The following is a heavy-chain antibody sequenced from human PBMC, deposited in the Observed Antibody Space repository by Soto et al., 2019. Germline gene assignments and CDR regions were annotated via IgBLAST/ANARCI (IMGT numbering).Heavy chain of an antibody. V-gene: IGHV3-30*18. Sequence: GGSLRLSCAASGFTFSSYGMHWVRQAPGKGLEWVAVISYDGSNKYYADSVKGRFTISRDNSKNTLYLQMNSLRAEDTAVYYCAKALRYFDWLRAEYYYYYYMDVWGKGTTVTVSS. J-gene: IGHJ6*03. CDR1: GFTFSSYG. CDR3: AKALRYFDWLRAEYYYYYYMDV. D-gene: IGHD3-9*01. CDR2: ISYDGSNK.